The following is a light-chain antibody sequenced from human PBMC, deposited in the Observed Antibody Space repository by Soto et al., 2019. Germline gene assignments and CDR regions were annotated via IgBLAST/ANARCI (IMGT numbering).Light chain of an antibody. J-gene: IGKJ1*01. Sequence: IVLPQYPATLSLSPGERATLSCRASQSVSSYLAWYQQKPGQAPRLLIYDASNRATGIPARFSGSGSGTDFTLTISSLEPEDFAVYYCQQRSNWPRTFGQGTMVDI. CDR1: QSVSSY. V-gene: IGKV3-11*01. CDR2: DAS. CDR3: QQRSNWPRT.